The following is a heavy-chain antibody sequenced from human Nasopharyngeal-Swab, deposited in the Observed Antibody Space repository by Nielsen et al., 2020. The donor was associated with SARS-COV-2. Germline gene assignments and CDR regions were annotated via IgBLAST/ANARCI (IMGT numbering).Heavy chain of an antibody. J-gene: IGHJ4*02. D-gene: IGHD2-21*02. CDR1: GFTFNAAW. V-gene: IGHV3-15*01. CDR3: TARVVTTNQY. Sequence: GESLTISCAASGFTFNAAWMNWVRQTPKKGLEWLGRIKTKSEDGTTTNCAAPVKGTCTISRDDSKNTVYLQMSNLKTEDTAVYYCTARVVTTNQYWGQGALVTVSS. CDR2: IKTKSEDGTTT.